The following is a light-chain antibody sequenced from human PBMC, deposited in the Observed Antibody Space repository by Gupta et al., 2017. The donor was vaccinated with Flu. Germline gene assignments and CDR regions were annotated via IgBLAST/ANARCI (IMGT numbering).Light chain of an antibody. CDR1: QSVYSNY. CDR2: RAS. V-gene: IGKV3-20*01. Sequence: EIVLTQSPGTLSLSPGERATLSCRASQSVYSNYLAWYQLKPGQAPRLLIHRASSRATGIPDRFSGSGSGTEFTLTISRLEPEDFAVYYCQQYGSSPYAFGQGTTLEIK. J-gene: IGKJ2*01. CDR3: QQYGSSPYA.